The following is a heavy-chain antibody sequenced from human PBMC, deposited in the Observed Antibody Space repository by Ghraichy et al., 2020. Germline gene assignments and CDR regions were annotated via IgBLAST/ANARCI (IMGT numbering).Heavy chain of an antibody. Sequence: SETLSLTCTASGGSISTSNYYWGWIRQPPGKGLEWIGSIYYNGRTFYNPSLKSRVTISVDTSKNQFSLKLSSVTAADTAIYYCASPPAYDSSGYYYFDYWGQGSLVTVSS. CDR2: IYYNGRT. D-gene: IGHD3-22*01. CDR3: ASPPAYDSSGYYYFDY. CDR1: GGSISTSNYY. V-gene: IGHV4-39*01. J-gene: IGHJ4*02.